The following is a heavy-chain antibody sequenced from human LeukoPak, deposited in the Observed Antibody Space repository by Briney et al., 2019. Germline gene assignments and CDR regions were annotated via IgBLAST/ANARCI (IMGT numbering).Heavy chain of an antibody. D-gene: IGHD3-9*01. CDR1: GFTFSSYA. CDR2: ISYDGSNK. Sequence: GGSLRLSCAASGFTFSSYAMHWVRQAPGKGLEWVAVISYDGSNKYYADSVKGRFTISRDNSKNTLYLQMNSLRAEDTAVYYCARPIPNVLRYFDWLFPEPLVIWGQGTMVTVSS. CDR3: ARPIPNVLRYFDWLFPEPLVI. V-gene: IGHV3-30-3*01. J-gene: IGHJ3*02.